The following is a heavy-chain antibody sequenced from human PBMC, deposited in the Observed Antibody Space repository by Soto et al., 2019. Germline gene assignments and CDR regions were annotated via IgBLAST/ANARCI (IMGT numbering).Heavy chain of an antibody. CDR3: ARVCGCIAAAGLKGSHCLNWFDP. J-gene: IGHJ5*02. CDR2: IIPIFGTA. D-gene: IGHD6-13*01. Sequence: QVQLVQSGAEVKKPGSSVKVSCKASGGTFSSYAISWVRQAPGQGLEWMGGIIPIFGTANYAQKFQGRVTITADKSTSTAYMELSSLRSEDTAVYYCARVCGCIAAAGLKGSHCLNWFDPWGQGTLVTVSS. V-gene: IGHV1-69*06. CDR1: GGTFSSYA.